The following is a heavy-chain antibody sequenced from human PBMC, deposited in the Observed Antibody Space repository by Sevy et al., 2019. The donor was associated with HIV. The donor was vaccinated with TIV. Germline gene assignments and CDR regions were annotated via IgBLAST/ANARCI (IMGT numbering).Heavy chain of an antibody. Sequence: GGSLRLSCAASGFTFSKYSMSWIRQTPGKGLEWVSTLSFGCGKINYQDSVKGRFTISRDDSRNTFYLQMNSLSAEDTAIYYCAREGCTKPHDYWGQGTVVTVSS. V-gene: IGHV3-23*01. D-gene: IGHD2-8*01. J-gene: IGHJ4*02. CDR3: AREGCTKPHDY. CDR1: GFTFSKYS. CDR2: LSFGCGKI.